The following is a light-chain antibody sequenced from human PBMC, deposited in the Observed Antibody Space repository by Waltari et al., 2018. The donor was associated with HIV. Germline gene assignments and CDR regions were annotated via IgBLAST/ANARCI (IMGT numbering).Light chain of an antibody. CDR2: RND. V-gene: IGLV10-54*01. J-gene: IGLJ3*02. Sequence: QAGLTQPPSVSKGLRQTATLTCTGNSTNVGNQGAAWLQQHQGHPPKLLSYRNDNRPSGISERLSASRSGNTASLTITGLQPEDEADYYCAAWDSSLDSWVFGGGTKVTVL. CDR3: AAWDSSLDSWV. CDR1: STNVGNQG.